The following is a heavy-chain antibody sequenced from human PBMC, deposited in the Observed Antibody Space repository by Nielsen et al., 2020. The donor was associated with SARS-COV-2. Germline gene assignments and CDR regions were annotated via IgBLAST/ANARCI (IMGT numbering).Heavy chain of an antibody. D-gene: IGHD1-26*01. V-gene: IGHV3-9*01. CDR1: GFTFDDYA. CDR3: AKGGGSYSGRDY. Sequence: GGSLRLSCAASGFTFDDYAMHWVRQAPGKGLEWVSGISWNSGSIGYADSVKGRFTISRDNAKNSLYLQMNSLRAEDTALYYCAKGGGSYSGRDYWGQGTLVTVSS. CDR2: ISWNSGSI. J-gene: IGHJ4*02.